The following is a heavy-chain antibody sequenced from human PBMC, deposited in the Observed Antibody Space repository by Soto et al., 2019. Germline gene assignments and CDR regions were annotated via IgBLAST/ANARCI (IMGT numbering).Heavy chain of an antibody. J-gene: IGHJ5*02. CDR2: IYYSGST. V-gene: IGHV4-31*03. D-gene: IGHD6-6*01. Sequence: PSETLSLTCTVSGGSISSGGYYWSWIRQHPGKGLEWIGYIYYSGSTYYNPSLKSRVTISVDTSKNQFSLKLSSVTAADTAVYYCARDRYMYRSSSRARWFDPWGQGTLVTVSS. CDR3: ARDRYMYRSSSRARWFDP. CDR1: GGSISSGGYY.